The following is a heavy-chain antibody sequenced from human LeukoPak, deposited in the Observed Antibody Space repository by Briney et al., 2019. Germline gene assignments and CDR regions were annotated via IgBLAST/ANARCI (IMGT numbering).Heavy chain of an antibody. V-gene: IGHV4-34*01. Sequence: SETLSLTCAVYGGSFSGYYWSWIRQPPGKGLEWIGEINHSGSTNYNPSLKSRVTISVDTSKNQFSLKLSSVTAADTAVYYCARHGRRYVAATDYWGQGTLVTVSS. CDR2: INHSGST. J-gene: IGHJ4*02. D-gene: IGHD2-15*01. CDR3: ARHGRRYVAATDY. CDR1: GGSFSGYY.